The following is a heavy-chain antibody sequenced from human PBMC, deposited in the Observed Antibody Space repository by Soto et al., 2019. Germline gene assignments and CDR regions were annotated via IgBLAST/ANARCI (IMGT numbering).Heavy chain of an antibody. CDR2: IYYSGST. CDR1: GGSISSSSYY. CDR3: ARRWGSYRYTFDY. J-gene: IGHJ4*02. Sequence: SETLSLTCTVSGGSISSSSYYWGWIRQPPGKGLEWIGSIYYSGSTYYNPSLKSRVTISVDTSKNQFSLKLSSVTAADTAVYYCARRWGSYRYTFDYWGQGTLVTVSS. D-gene: IGHD3-16*02. V-gene: IGHV4-39*01.